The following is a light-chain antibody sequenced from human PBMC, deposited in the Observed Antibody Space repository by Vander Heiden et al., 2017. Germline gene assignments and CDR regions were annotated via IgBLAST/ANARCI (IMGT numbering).Light chain of an antibody. CDR1: QTIGSY. CDR3: QESYGTPYT. CDR2: AAS. J-gene: IGKJ2*01. Sequence: DTQMTQSPSSLSAFVGDRVTITCRASQTIGSYLNWYQHKPGKAPKLLIYAASSLQSGVPSRFSGSGSGTDFTLTISSLQPEDFATYYCQESYGTPYTVGQGTKLEIK. V-gene: IGKV1-39*01.